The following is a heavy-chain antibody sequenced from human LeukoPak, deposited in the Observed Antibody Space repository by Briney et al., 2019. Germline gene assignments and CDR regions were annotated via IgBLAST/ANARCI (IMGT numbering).Heavy chain of an antibody. CDR2: INPNVGGT. D-gene: IGHD6-19*01. J-gene: IGHJ6*03. CDR1: GYTFTGYY. V-gene: IGHV1-2*02. CDR3: AREEVTGTPYYYYYYMDV. Sequence: ASVKVSCKASGYTFTGYYMHWVRQAPGQGLEWMGWINPNVGGTNYAQKFQGRVTMTRDTSISTAYMEVSRLRSDDMAVYYCAREEVTGTPYYYYYYMDVWGKGTTVTVSS.